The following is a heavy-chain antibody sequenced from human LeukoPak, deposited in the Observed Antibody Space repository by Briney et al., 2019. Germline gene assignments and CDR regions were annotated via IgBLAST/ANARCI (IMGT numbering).Heavy chain of an antibody. V-gene: IGHV1-2*06. CDR2: INPNSGGT. Sequence: ASVKVSCEASGYTFIGYYMHWVRQAPGQGLEWMGRINPNSGGTDSAQKFQGRVTMTRDTSISTAYMELSRLRSDDTAVYYCARDIHGNENWGQGTLVTVSS. CDR3: ARDIHGNEN. D-gene: IGHD1-1*01. CDR1: GYTFIGYY. J-gene: IGHJ4*02.